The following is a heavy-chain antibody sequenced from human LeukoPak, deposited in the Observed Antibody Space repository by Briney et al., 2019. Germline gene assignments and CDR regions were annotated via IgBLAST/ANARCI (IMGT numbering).Heavy chain of an antibody. Sequence: KPSETLSLTCAVYGGSFSGYYWSWIRQPPGEGLEWIGEISHSGRTNYNPPLKSRVTISVDTSKNQFSLKLNSVTPEDTALYYCARDQPWINGFDIWGQGTMVTVSS. V-gene: IGHV4-34*01. CDR1: GGSFSGYY. CDR2: ISHSGRT. J-gene: IGHJ3*02. CDR3: ARDQPWINGFDI. D-gene: IGHD5-12*01.